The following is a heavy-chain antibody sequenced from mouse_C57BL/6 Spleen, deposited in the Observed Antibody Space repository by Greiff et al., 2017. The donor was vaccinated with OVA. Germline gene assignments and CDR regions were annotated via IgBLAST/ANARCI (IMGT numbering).Heavy chain of an antibody. J-gene: IGHJ1*03. CDR3: AREGITTAPYGDV. V-gene: IGHV1-61*01. CDR1: GYTFTSYW. D-gene: IGHD1-2*01. Sequence: QVQLQQPGAELVRPGSSVKLSCKASGYTFTSYWMDWVKQRPGQGLEWIGNIYPSDSETHYNPKFKDKATFTVDKSSSTAYMQLSSLTSEDSAVYYCAREGITTAPYGDVWGTGTTVTVSS. CDR2: IYPSDSET.